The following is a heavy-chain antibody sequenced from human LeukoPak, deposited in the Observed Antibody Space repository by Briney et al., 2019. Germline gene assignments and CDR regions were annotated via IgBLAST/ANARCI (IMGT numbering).Heavy chain of an antibody. V-gene: IGHV4-34*01. J-gene: IGHJ4*02. CDR1: GGPFSGHYY. CDR3: ARLLLSGGLDS. CDR2: VNHSGIT. Sequence: SETLSLTCAVSGGPFSGHYYWVWIRQSRGRGLEWIGEVNHSGITNYNPSLKSRVFISVDTSKNQFSLKFTSVTAADTAVYYCARLLLSGGLDSWGQGTLVTVSS. D-gene: IGHD3-3*01.